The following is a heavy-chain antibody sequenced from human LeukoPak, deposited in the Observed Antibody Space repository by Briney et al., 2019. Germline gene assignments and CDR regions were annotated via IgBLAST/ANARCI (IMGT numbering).Heavy chain of an antibody. CDR2: IKPDGSDK. D-gene: IGHD3-16*02. J-gene: IGHJ4*02. CDR3: AREQRLGELSPLIDY. V-gene: IGHV3-7*01. CDR1: GFTFSSYW. Sequence: GGSLRLSCAASGFTFSSYWMSWVRQAPGKGLEWVANIKPDGSDKYYVDSVKGRFTISRDNAKNSLYLQMNSLRAEDTAVYYCAREQRLGELSPLIDYWGQGTLVTVSS.